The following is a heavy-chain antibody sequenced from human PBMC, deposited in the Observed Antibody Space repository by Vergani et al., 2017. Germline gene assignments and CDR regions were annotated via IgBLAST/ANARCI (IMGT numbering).Heavy chain of an antibody. CDR3: VKEGGGYCSGGTCYPEY. V-gene: IGHV3-23*01. D-gene: IGHD2-15*01. Sequence: EVQLLESGGGLVQPGGSLRLSCAASGFTFSTYAMTWVRQAPGRGLAWVSSISGPGLSTYYADSVKGRFSISRDNSKNTVFLQMHSLRAEDTAIYYCVKEGGGYCSGGTCYPEYWGQGTLVIVSS. CDR1: GFTFSTYA. CDR2: ISGPGLST. J-gene: IGHJ4*02.